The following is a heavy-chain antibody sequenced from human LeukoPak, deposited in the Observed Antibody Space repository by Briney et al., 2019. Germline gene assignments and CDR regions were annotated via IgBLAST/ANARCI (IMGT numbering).Heavy chain of an antibody. D-gene: IGHD6-19*01. J-gene: IGHJ4*02. CDR3: AREQYSSGWYRVGYFDY. CDR1: GFTFSSYW. Sequence: GGSLRLSCAASGFTFSSYWMSWVRQAPGKGLEWVANIKQDGSEKYYVDSVKGRFTISRDNAKNSLYLQMNSLRAEDTAVYYCAREQYSSGWYRVGYFDYWGQGTLVTVSS. V-gene: IGHV3-7*01. CDR2: IKQDGSEK.